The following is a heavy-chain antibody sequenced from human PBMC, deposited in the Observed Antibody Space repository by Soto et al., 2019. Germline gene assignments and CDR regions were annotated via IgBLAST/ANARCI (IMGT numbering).Heavy chain of an antibody. CDR3: ARDLDSSSIYYYYGMDV. D-gene: IGHD6-6*01. J-gene: IGHJ6*02. CDR1: GGSISSGDYY. Sequence: SETLSLTCTVSGGSISSGDYYWSWIRQPPGKGLEWIGYIYYSGSTYYNPSLKSRVTISVDTSKNQFSLKLSSVTAADTAVYYCARDLDSSSIYYYYGMDVWGQGTTVTVSS. CDR2: IYYSGST. V-gene: IGHV4-30-4*01.